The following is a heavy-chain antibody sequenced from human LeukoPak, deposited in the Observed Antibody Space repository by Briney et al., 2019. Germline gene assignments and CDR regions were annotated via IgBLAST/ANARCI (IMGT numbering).Heavy chain of an antibody. CDR3: ASGYSSSWATFDY. CDR2: IKQDGSEK. V-gene: IGHV3-7*01. CDR1: GFTFSSYW. J-gene: IGHJ4*02. Sequence: GGSLRLSCAASGFTFSSYWMSWVRQAPGKGLEWVANIKQDGSEKYYVDSVKGRFTISRDNAKNSLYLQMNSLRAEDTAVYYCASGYSSSWATFDYWGQGTLVTVSS. D-gene: IGHD6-13*01.